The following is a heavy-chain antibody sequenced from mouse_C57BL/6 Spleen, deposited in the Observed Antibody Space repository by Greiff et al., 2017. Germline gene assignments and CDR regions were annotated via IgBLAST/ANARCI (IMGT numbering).Heavy chain of an antibody. D-gene: IGHD1-1*01. V-gene: IGHV1-66*01. CDR3: ARSQGYYGSSYGAMDY. CDR2: IYPGSGNT. CDR1: GYSFPSYY. Sequence: QVQLQQSGPELVKPGASVKISCKASGYSFPSYYIHWVKQRPGQGLEWIGWIYPGSGNTKYNEKFKGKATLTADTSSSTAYMQLSSLTSEDSAVYYCARSQGYYGSSYGAMDYWGKGTSVTVSS. J-gene: IGHJ4*01.